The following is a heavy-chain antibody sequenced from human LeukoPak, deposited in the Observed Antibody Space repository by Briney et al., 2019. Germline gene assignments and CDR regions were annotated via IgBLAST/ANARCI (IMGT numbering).Heavy chain of an antibody. CDR2: IYYSGST. Sequence: SETLSLTCTVSGGSINNYYWSWIRQPPGKELEWIGNIYYSGSTNYNPSLKSRVTISVDTSKNQFSLKMSSVTAADTAVYYCARERSMVRGISWFHPWGQGTLVTVSS. V-gene: IGHV4-59*01. CDR1: GGSINNYY. J-gene: IGHJ5*02. D-gene: IGHD3-10*01. CDR3: ARERSMVRGISWFHP.